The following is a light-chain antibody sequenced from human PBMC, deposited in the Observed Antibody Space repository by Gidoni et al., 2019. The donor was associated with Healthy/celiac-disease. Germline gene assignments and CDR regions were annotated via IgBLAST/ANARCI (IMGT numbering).Light chain of an antibody. J-gene: IGKJ2*01. CDR2: GAS. CDR3: QQYGSSPPDT. V-gene: IGKV3-20*01. CDR1: QSVSSSY. Sequence: EIVLTQSPGTLSFSPGESATLSCRASQSVSSSYLAWYQQKPGQAPRLLIYGASSRATGIPDRFSGSGSGTDFTLTISRLEPEDFAVYYCQQYGSSPPDTFGQGTKLEIK.